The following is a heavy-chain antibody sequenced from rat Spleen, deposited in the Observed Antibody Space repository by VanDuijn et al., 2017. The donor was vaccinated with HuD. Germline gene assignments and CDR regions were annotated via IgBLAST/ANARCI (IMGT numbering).Heavy chain of an antibody. CDR3: ARRQLVYYFDY. J-gene: IGHJ2*01. Sequence: EVQLVESGGGLVQPGRSLKLSCAASGFTFSDYGMAWVRQAPTKGLEWVTTISSDGGRNFYRDSVKGRFTISSDNAKSTRYLQMDSLWSEDTATYYCARRQLVYYFDYWGQGVMVTVSS. V-gene: IGHV5-29*01. D-gene: IGHD5-1*01. CDR2: ISSDGGRN. CDR1: GFTFSDYG.